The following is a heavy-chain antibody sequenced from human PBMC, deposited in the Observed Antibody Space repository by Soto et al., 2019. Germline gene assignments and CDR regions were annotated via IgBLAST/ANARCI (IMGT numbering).Heavy chain of an antibody. Sequence: ASVKVSCKASGYTFTSYGISWVRQAPGQGLEWMGWISAYNGNTNYAQKLQGRVTMTTDTSTSTACMELRSLRSDDTAVYYCARTPGPIYQLLLDWGQGTLVTVSS. CDR2: ISAYNGNT. D-gene: IGHD2-2*01. J-gene: IGHJ4*02. V-gene: IGHV1-18*01. CDR3: ARTPGPIYQLLLD. CDR1: GYTFTSYG.